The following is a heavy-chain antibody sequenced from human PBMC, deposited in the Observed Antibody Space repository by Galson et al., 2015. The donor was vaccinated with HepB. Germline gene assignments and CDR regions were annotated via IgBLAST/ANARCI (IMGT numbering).Heavy chain of an antibody. Sequence: SLRLSCAASGFTFSSYAMSWVRQAPGKGLEWVSAISGSGGSTYYADSVKGRFTISRDNSKNTLYLQMNSLRAEDTAVYYCAKDRSGGYSYGGESFDYWGQGTLVPVSS. V-gene: IGHV3-23*01. CDR3: AKDRSGGYSYGGESFDY. CDR2: ISGSGGST. CDR1: GFTFSSYA. J-gene: IGHJ4*02. D-gene: IGHD5-18*01.